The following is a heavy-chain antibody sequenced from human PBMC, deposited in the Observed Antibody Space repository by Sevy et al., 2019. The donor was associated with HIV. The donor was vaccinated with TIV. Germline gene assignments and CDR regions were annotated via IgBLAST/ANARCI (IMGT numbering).Heavy chain of an antibody. CDR3: VRDGPAPFYDYVWGSYQHAFDI. Sequence: GGSLRLSCAASGFTFSSYGMHWVRQAPGKGLEWVAVIWYDGSNKYYADSVKSRFTISRDNSKNTRYLQMNSVRDEDTALYYCVRDGPAPFYDYVWGSYQHAFDIWGQGTMVTVSS. J-gene: IGHJ3*02. CDR1: GFTFSSYG. CDR2: IWYDGSNK. D-gene: IGHD3-16*02. V-gene: IGHV3-33*01.